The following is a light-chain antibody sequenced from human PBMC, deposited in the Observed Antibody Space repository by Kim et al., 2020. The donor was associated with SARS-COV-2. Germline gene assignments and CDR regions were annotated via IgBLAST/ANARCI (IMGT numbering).Light chain of an antibody. J-gene: IGLJ3*02. V-gene: IGLV3-19*01. CDR3: NSRDSSGDHVV. CDR1: ILRNYN. CDR2: GKY. Sequence: ALGQTVRRTGQGDILRNYNATWYQQRPGQAPVLVLYGKYNRPSGIPDRFSGSASGNTASLTITGAQAEDEADYYCNSRDSSGDHVVFGGGTKLTVL.